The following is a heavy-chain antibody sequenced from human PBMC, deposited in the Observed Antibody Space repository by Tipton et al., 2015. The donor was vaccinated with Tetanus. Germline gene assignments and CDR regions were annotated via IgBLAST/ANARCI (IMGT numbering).Heavy chain of an antibody. D-gene: IGHD2-15*01. CDR2: ISSSGSHM. V-gene: IGHV3-21*01. J-gene: IGHJ4*02. CDR1: GFTFSSYS. Sequence: SLRLSCAASGFTFSSYSMNWVRQAPGKGLEWVSSISSSGSHMYYAESVRGRFSISRDNAKNSLYLQMNSLRAEDTAVYYCARGGYCSGGSCYSVLDYWGQGTLVTVSS. CDR3: ARGGYCSGGSCYSVLDY.